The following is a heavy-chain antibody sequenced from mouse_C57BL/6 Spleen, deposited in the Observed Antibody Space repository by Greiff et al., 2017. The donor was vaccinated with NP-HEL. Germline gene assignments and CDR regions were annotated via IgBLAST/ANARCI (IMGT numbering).Heavy chain of an antibody. CDR2: IWTGGGT. V-gene: IGHV2-9-1*01. Sequence: VKLMESGPGLVAPSQSLSITCTVSGFSLTSYAISWVRQPPGKGLEWLGVIWTGGGTNYNSALKSRLSISKDNSKSQVFLKMNSLQTDDTARYYCARVYGNYGYYYAMDYWGQGTSVTVSS. CDR1: GFSLTSYA. CDR3: ARVYGNYGYYYAMDY. D-gene: IGHD2-1*01. J-gene: IGHJ4*01.